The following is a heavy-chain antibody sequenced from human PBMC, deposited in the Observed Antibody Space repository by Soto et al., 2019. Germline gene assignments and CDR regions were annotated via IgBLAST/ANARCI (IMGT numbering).Heavy chain of an antibody. V-gene: IGHV3-74*01. CDR2: INSDGSST. CDR3: AGGVGFGELFPLRLDP. Sequence: GGSLRLSCAASGFTFSSYWMHWVRQAPGKGLVWVSRINSDGSSTSYADSVKGRFTISRDNAKNTLYLQMNSLRAEDTAVYYCAGGVGFGELFPLRLDPWGQGTLVTVSS. J-gene: IGHJ5*02. D-gene: IGHD3-10*01. CDR1: GFTFSSYW.